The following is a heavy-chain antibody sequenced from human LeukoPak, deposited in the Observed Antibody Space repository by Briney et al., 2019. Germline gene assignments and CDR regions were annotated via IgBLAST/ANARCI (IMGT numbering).Heavy chain of an antibody. V-gene: IGHV3-30*02. CDR1: GLSLTNFGFG. J-gene: IGHJ4*02. CDR2: LWNTGINK. D-gene: IGHD3-3*01. CDR3: VADFWADKDY. Sequence: GGSLRLSXAASGLSLTNFGFGMHWIRQAPGKGLEWVAFLWNTGINKNYADSVQGRFTISRDNSKNTLFLDMNSLRTDDTGVYYCVADFWADKDYWGQGTLVTVSS.